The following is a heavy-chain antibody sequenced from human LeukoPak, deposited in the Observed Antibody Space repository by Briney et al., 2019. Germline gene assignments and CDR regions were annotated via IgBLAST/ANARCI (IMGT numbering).Heavy chain of an antibody. D-gene: IGHD2-2*01. CDR3: ARRRYCTDTSCYAGVDGFDI. CDR1: GYSFTNYW. CDR2: IYPGDSDT. Sequence: GESLKISCKASGYSFTNYWVGWVRQMPGKGLEWMGIIYPGDSDTRYRPSFQGQVTISADKSISTAYLQWSSLKASDTAMYYCARRRYCTDTSCYAGVDGFDIWGQGTVVTVSP. V-gene: IGHV5-51*01. J-gene: IGHJ3*02.